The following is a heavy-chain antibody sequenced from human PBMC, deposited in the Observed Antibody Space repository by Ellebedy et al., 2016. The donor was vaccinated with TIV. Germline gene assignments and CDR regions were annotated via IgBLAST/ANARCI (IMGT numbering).Heavy chain of an antibody. D-gene: IGHD6-19*01. CDR2: INPSGGRT. J-gene: IGHJ4*02. Sequence: ASVKVSXKASGYTFTSYYMHWVRQAPGQGLEWIGIINPSGGRTSYAQKFQGRVTMTRDTSTSTVYMELSSLRSEDTAVYYCAIRYSSGWSLDYWGQGTLVTVSS. CDR3: AIRYSSGWSLDY. V-gene: IGHV1-46*01. CDR1: GYTFTSYY.